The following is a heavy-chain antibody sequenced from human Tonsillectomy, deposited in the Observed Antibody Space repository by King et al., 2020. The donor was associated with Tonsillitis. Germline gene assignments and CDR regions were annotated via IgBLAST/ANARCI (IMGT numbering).Heavy chain of an antibody. J-gene: IGHJ4*02. Sequence: QLVQSGAEVKKPGASVKVSCKASGYTFTTYDIYWVRQATGQGLEWMGWMNPNSGDTGYAQKFQGRVTMTRNTSISTAYLELSSLRSEDTAVYYCARAFCGGDCWLTYWGQGTLVTVSS. CDR3: ARAFCGGDCWLTY. D-gene: IGHD2-21*01. V-gene: IGHV1-8*01. CDR2: MNPNSGDT. CDR1: GYTFTTYD.